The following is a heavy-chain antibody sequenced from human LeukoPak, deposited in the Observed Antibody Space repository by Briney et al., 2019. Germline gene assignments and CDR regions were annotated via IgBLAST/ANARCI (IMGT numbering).Heavy chain of an antibody. CDR3: ARPFAMIVVKGRAFDI. D-gene: IGHD3-22*01. CDR1: GGSFSGYY. CDR2: INHSGST. Sequence: KPSETLSLTCTVYGGSFSGYYWSWIRQPPGKGLEWIGEINHSGSTNYNPSLKSRVTISVDTSKNQFSLKLSSVTAADTAVYYCARPFAMIVVKGRAFDIWGQGTMVTVSS. V-gene: IGHV4-34*01. J-gene: IGHJ3*02.